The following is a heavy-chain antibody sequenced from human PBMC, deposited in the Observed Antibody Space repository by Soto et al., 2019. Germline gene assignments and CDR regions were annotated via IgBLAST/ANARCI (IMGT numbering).Heavy chain of an antibody. Sequence: SETLSLTCAVYGGSFSGYYWSWIRQPPGKGLEWIGEINHSGSTNYNPSLKSRVTISVDTSKNQFSLKLSSVTAADTAVYYCARRLVPPNAGRARKSYRNWFDPWGQGTLVTVSS. CDR3: ARRLVPPNAGRARKSYRNWFDP. D-gene: IGHD2-2*01. CDR1: GGSFSGYY. CDR2: INHSGST. J-gene: IGHJ5*02. V-gene: IGHV4-34*01.